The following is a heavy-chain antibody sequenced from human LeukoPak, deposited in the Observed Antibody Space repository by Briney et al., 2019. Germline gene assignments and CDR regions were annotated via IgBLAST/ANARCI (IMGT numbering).Heavy chain of an antibody. CDR2: ISYDGSNK. CDR1: GFTFSSYG. CDR3: AKVRNIVLMVYALDY. J-gene: IGHJ4*02. Sequence: GRSLRLFCAASGFTFSSYGMHWVRQAPGKGLEWVAVISYDGSNKYYADSVKGRFTISRDNSKNTLYLQMNSLRAEDTAVYYCAKVRNIVLMVYALDYWGQGTLVTVSS. V-gene: IGHV3-30*18. D-gene: IGHD2-8*01.